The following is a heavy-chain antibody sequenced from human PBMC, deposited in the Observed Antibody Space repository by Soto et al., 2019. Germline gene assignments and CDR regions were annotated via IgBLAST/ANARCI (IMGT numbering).Heavy chain of an antibody. CDR3: ARGGSLYWYFDL. CDR2: IIPIFGTA. V-gene: IGHV1-69*13. CDR1: GGTFSSYA. J-gene: IGHJ2*01. Sequence: SVKVSCKASGGTFSSYAISWVRQAPGHGLEWMGGIIPIFGTANYAQKFQGRVTITADESTSTAYMELSSLRSEDTAVYYCARGGSLYWYFDLWGRGTLVTVSS. D-gene: IGHD1-26*01.